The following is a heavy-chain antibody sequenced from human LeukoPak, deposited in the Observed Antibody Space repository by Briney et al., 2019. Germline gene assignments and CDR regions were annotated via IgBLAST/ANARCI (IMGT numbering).Heavy chain of an antibody. Sequence: GASVKVSCKASGYTFTSYDINWVRQATGQGLEWMGWMNPNSGNTGYAQKFQGRVIITRNTSISTAYMELSSLRSEDTAVYYCARGYRVGITIFGVYYMDVWGKGTTVTVSS. CDR3: ARGYRVGITIFGVYYMDV. V-gene: IGHV1-8*03. D-gene: IGHD3-3*01. CDR1: GYTFTSYD. CDR2: MNPNSGNT. J-gene: IGHJ6*03.